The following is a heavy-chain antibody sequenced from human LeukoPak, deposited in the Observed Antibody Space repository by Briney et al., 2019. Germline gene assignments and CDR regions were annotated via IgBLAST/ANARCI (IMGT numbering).Heavy chain of an antibody. CDR1: GGSISSSNW. CDR2: IYHSGST. CDR3: ARDGYNYNGMDV. V-gene: IGHV4-4*02. J-gene: IGHJ6*02. Sequence: SETLSLTCAVSGGSISSSNWWSWVRQPPGKGLEWIGEIYHSGSTNYNPSLKSRVTISVDTSKNQFSLKLSSVTAADTAVYYCARDGYNYNGMDVWGQGTTVTVSS.